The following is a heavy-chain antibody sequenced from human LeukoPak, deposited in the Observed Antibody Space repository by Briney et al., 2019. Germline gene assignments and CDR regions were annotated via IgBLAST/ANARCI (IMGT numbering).Heavy chain of an antibody. Sequence: MTGGSRRLSCAASGFSFSNYSIDWVRQAPGKGLEWVSSISGSSSSMDYADSVKGRFTVSRDNARNSVSLQMKSLRADDSAVYYCARDVALRSLDYWGRGTLVTVSS. CDR2: ISGSSSSM. V-gene: IGHV3-21*06. J-gene: IGHJ4*02. CDR3: ARDVALRSLDY. CDR1: GFSFSNYS. D-gene: IGHD3-10*01.